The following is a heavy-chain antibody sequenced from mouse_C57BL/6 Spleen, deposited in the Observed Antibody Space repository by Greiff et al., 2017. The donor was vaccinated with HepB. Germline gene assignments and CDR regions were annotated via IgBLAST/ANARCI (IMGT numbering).Heavy chain of an antibody. J-gene: IGHJ4*01. V-gene: IGHV2-9-1*01. CDR3: ARDTTVVADYYAMDY. CDR2: IWTGGGT. Sequence: VKLMESGPGLVAPSQSLSITCTVSGFSLTSYAISWVRQPPGKGLEWLGVIWTGGGTNYNSALKSRLSISKDNSKSQVFLKMNSLQTDDTARYYCARDTTVVADYYAMDYWGQGTSVTVSS. D-gene: IGHD1-1*01. CDR1: GFSLTSYA.